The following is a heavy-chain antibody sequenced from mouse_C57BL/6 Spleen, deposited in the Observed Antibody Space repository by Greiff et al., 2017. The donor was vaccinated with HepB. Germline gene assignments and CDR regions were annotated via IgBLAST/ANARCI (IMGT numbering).Heavy chain of an antibody. J-gene: IGHJ1*03. CDR1: GYTFTSYW. CDR2: IDPSDSYT. V-gene: IGHV1-50*01. D-gene: IGHD2-5*01. CDR3: ARKEASNYDWYFDV. Sequence: VQLQQSGAELVKPGASVKLSCKASGYTFTSYWMQWVKQRPGQGLEWIGEIDPSDSYTNYNQKFKGKATLTVDTSSSTAYMQLSSLTSEDSAVYYCARKEASNYDWYFDVWGTGTTVTVSS.